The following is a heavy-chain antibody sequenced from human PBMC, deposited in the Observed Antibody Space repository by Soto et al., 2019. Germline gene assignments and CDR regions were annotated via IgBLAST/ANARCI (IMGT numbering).Heavy chain of an antibody. CDR1: GFTFSSYA. CDR3: AKVFRLHGTTNYFDY. J-gene: IGHJ4*02. V-gene: IGHV3-23*01. CDR2: ISGSGGST. Sequence: HPGGSLRLSCAASGFTFSSYAMSWVRQAPGKGLEWVSAISGSGGSTYYADSVKGRFTISRDNSKNTLYLQMNSLRAEDTAVYYCAKVFRLHGTTNYFDYWGQGTLVTVSS. D-gene: IGHD4-4*01.